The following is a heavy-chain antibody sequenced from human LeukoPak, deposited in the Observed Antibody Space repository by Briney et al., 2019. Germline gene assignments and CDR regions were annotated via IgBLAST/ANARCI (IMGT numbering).Heavy chain of an antibody. Sequence: ASVKVSCKASGYTFTSYYMHWVRQAPGQGLEWMGMITPNTGATSYAQKFKGSVTVTRDMSTSTVYLELTSLRSEDTAVYYCARAYGYYKPEFDFWGQGTLATVSS. CDR3: ARAYGYYKPEFDF. CDR2: ITPNTGAT. J-gene: IGHJ4*02. CDR1: GYTFTSYY. V-gene: IGHV1-46*01. D-gene: IGHD5-18*01.